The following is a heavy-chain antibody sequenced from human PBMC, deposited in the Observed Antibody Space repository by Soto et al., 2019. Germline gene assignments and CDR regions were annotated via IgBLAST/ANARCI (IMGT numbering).Heavy chain of an antibody. Sequence: QVQLVQSGAEVEKPGASVKISCKASGYSFTSQYVHWVRQAPGQGLEWMGIINPNGGSTTYAQKFPGTVPPNRETPPRTCYMGGSGPGSGGTGVYFGVRERGLRRGGGGTEPLDIWGQGTMVTVAS. CDR1: GYSFTSQY. CDR2: INPNGGST. D-gene: IGHD3-16*01. V-gene: IGHV1-46*01. CDR3: VRERGLRRGGGGTEPLDI. J-gene: IGHJ3*02.